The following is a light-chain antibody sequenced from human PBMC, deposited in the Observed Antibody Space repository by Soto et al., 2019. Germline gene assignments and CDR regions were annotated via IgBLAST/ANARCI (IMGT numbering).Light chain of an antibody. J-gene: IGKJ1*01. V-gene: IGKV3-15*01. Sequence: IRPCPAPPSLPPGETATLSCRASQSVSSNLAWYQQKPGQAPRLLIYGASTRATGIPARFSGSGSGREFTLTISSLQSEDFAVYYCQQYNNWPPWTFGQGAKVDIK. CDR3: QQYNNWPPWT. CDR1: QSVSSN. CDR2: GAS.